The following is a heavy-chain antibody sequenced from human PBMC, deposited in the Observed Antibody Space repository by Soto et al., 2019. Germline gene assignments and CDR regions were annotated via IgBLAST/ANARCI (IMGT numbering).Heavy chain of an antibody. CDR3: ARGGPEGSGSYYTPTYYYYYYMDV. Sequence: ASVKVSCKASGYTFTSYDINWVRQATGQGLEWMGWMNPNSGDTGYAQKFQGRVTMTTNKSMSTAYMELSSLRSEDTAVYYCARGGPEGSGSYYTPTYYYYYYMDVWGKGTTVTVSS. J-gene: IGHJ6*03. V-gene: IGHV1-8*01. D-gene: IGHD3-10*01. CDR1: GYTFTSYD. CDR2: MNPNSGDT.